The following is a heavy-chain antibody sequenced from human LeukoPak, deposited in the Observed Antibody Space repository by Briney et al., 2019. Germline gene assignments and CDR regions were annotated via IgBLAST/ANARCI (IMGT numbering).Heavy chain of an antibody. V-gene: IGHV3-66*01. CDR1: GFTFSSYA. J-gene: IGHJ4*02. Sequence: GGSLRLSCAASGFTFSSYAMSWVRQAPGKGLEWVSVIYSGGSTYYADSVKGRFTISRDNSKNTLYLQMNSLRAEDTAVYYCARKGYYYGSGSLDYWGQGTLVTVSS. CDR2: IYSGGST. CDR3: ARKGYYYGSGSLDY. D-gene: IGHD3-10*01.